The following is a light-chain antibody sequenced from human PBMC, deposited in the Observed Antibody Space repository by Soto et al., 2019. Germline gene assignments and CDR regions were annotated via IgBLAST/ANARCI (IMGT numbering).Light chain of an antibody. Sequence: QSALTQPASVSGSPGQSITISCTGTSSDIGTYNLVSWYQHYPGKAPKLMIYEGIKRPSGVSNRFSGSKSGNTAFLTISGLQAEDEADYYCCSYEGSGTDNYVFGSGTKLTVL. CDR3: CSYEGSGTDNYV. CDR2: EGI. J-gene: IGLJ1*01. CDR1: SSDIGTYNL. V-gene: IGLV2-23*01.